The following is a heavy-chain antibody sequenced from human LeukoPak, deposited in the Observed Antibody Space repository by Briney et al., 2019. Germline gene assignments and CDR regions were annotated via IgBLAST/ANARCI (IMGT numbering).Heavy chain of an antibody. J-gene: IGHJ4*02. CDR2: IDISGSNA. V-gene: IGHV3-23*01. Sequence: PGGSLRLPCAASGFTFSSHAMSWVRQAPGRGLEWVSSIDISGSNAYYADSVKGRFTISRDNSRNTLYLQMDSLRAEDSAIYYCAKELRPNDYWGQGTLVTVSS. CDR3: AKELRPNDY. D-gene: IGHD4-17*01. CDR1: GFTFSSHA.